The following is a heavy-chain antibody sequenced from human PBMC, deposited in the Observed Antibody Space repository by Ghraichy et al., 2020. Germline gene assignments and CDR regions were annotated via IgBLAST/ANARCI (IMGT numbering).Heavy chain of an antibody. CDR2: INVDGGST. CDR3: VRGTSDWDGVDY. CDR1: GFTFSTSW. D-gene: IGHD6-19*01. V-gene: IGHV3-74*01. Sequence: GESLNISCAASGFTFSTSWMHWVRQAPGKGLVWVSRINVDGGSTDYADSVKGRFTISRDNAKNTLFLQMNSLRVEDTAVYSCVRGTSDWDGVDYWGQGTLVTVSS. J-gene: IGHJ4*02.